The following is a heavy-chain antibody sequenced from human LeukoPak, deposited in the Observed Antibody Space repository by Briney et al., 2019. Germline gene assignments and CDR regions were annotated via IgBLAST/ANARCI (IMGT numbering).Heavy chain of an antibody. Sequence: GGSLRLSCAASGFTFSSYAMSWVRQAPGKGLEWVSAISGSGGSTYYADSVKGRFTIPRDNSKNTLYLQMNSLRAEDTAVYYCAKDYSGYSSGWSDYWGQGTLVTVSS. D-gene: IGHD6-19*01. J-gene: IGHJ4*02. CDR1: GFTFSSYA. CDR2: ISGSGGST. CDR3: AKDYSGYSSGWSDY. V-gene: IGHV3-23*01.